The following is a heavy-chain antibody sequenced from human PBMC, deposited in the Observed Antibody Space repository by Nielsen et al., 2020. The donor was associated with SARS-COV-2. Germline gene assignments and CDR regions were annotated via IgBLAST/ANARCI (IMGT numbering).Heavy chain of an antibody. CDR1: GFTFSTYE. J-gene: IGHJ4*02. V-gene: IGHV3-23*01. D-gene: IGHD2-21*02. CDR3: ATEDCVDDDCWVQY. CDR2: ISGSSGDT. Sequence: GESLKISCAASGFTFSTYEMNWVRQAPGKGLEWVSGISGSSGDTYYTDSVKGRFTMSRDDSKNTLFLQMYSLRAEDSAVYYCATEDCVDDDCWVQYWGQGSLVTVSS.